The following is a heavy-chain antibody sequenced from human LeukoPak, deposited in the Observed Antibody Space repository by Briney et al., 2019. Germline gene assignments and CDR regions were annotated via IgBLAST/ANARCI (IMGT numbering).Heavy chain of an antibody. Sequence: GGSLRLSCAASAFIFNRYGMSWVRQAPGKGLEWVSSISSSSSYIYYSDSVKGRFTISRDNAKNSLYLQMNSLRAEDTALYYCAKGPAPSRYYYDSSGYFDYWGQGTLVTVSS. D-gene: IGHD3-22*01. V-gene: IGHV3-21*04. CDR2: ISSSSSYI. CDR1: AFIFNRYG. CDR3: AKGPAPSRYYYDSSGYFDY. J-gene: IGHJ4*02.